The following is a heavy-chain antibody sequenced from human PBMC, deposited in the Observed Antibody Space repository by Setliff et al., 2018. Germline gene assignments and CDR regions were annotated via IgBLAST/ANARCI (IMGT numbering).Heavy chain of an antibody. CDR3: ARQPEGGYYDSSGYYGVAPYYFDY. D-gene: IGHD3-22*01. Sequence: PSETLSLTCAVSGYSISSGYYWGWIRQPPGKGLEWSGSIYHSGSTYYNPSLKSRVTISVDTSKNQFSLKLSSVTAADTAVYYCARQPEGGYYDSSGYYGVAPYYFDYWGQGTLVTVSS. J-gene: IGHJ4*02. CDR1: GYSISSGYY. CDR2: IYHSGST. V-gene: IGHV4-38-2*01.